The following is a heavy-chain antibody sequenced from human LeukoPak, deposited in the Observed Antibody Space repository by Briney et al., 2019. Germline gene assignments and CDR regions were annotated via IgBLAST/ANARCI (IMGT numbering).Heavy chain of an antibody. V-gene: IGHV4-34*01. CDR1: GGSFSGYY. CDR3: ARGVTYYYDSSGYYYYHYFDY. J-gene: IGHJ4*02. CDR2: INHSGDT. Sequence: PSETLSLTCAVYGGSFSGYYWSWIRQPPGKGLEWIGEINHSGDTYYNPSLESRVTISVDTSKNQFSLKLSSVTAADTAVYYCARGVTYYYDSSGYYYYHYFDYWGQGTLVTVSS. D-gene: IGHD3-22*01.